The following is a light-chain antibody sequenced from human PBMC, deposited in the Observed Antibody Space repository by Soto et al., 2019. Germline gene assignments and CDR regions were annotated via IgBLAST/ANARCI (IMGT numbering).Light chain of an antibody. Sequence: DIVMTQSPDSLAVSLGERATINCKSSQSVLHSSNKKNYLAWYQQKPGQPPKLVINWASTRESGVPDQCSGSGSGTEFPLPMSSLQAEDEAVYCCQQCLSPHRAFGGGIKVAMK. J-gene: IGKJ4*02. CDR3: QQCLSPHRA. CDR1: QSVLHSSNKKNY. CDR2: WAS. V-gene: IGKV4-1*01.